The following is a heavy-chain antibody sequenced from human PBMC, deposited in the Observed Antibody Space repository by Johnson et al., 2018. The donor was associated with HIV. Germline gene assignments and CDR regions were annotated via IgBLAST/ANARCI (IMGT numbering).Heavy chain of an antibody. V-gene: IGHV3-30-3*01. D-gene: IGHD1-1*01. J-gene: IGHJ3*02. CDR1: GFTFSSYA. CDR3: AREGGNNWNDIAFDI. Sequence: QVQLVESGGGVVQPGRSLRLSCAASGFTFSSYAMHWVRQAPGKGLEWVAVISYDGSNTYYADSVKGRFTISRDNSKNPLYLQMNSLRAEDTAVYYCAREGGNNWNDIAFDIWGQGTMVTVSS. CDR2: ISYDGSNT.